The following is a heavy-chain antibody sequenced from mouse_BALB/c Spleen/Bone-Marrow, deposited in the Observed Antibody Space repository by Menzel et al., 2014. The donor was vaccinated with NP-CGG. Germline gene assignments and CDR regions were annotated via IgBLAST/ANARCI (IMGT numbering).Heavy chain of an antibody. CDR3: AREVDYAMDY. CDR2: IDPANGNT. CDR1: GFNIKDTY. D-gene: IGHD1-1*01. J-gene: IGHJ4*01. V-gene: IGHV14-3*02. Sequence: EVKLMESGAELVKPGASVKLSCTASGFNIKDTYMHWVKQRPEQGLEWIGRIDPANGNTKYDPKFQGKATITADTSSNTAHLQLSSLTSEDTAVYYCAREVDYAMDYWGQGTSVTVSS.